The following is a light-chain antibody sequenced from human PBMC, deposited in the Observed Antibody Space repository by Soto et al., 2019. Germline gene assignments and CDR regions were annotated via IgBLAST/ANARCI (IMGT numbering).Light chain of an antibody. CDR2: LAS. CDR3: MQALQTPRT. Sequence: EIVMTQSPLSLTVTPGDPASISCKSSQSLQHNNGNTLLDWYMQKPGQSPQLLIYLASRRAPGAPDRVSGSGSGTDFTLRFSTVEADDAAIYYCMQALQTPRTFGQGTKLEI. J-gene: IGKJ1*01. CDR1: QSLQHNNGNTL. V-gene: IGKV2-28*01.